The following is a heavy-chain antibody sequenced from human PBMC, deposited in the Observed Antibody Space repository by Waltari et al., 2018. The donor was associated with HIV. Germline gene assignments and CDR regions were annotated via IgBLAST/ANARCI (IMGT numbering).Heavy chain of an antibody. J-gene: IGHJ3*02. V-gene: IGHV3-9*01. CDR2: ISWDSGTI. D-gene: IGHD3-9*01. CDR3: AKVGMTTLTSYAVDI. Sequence: EVQLVESGGGLVQPGGSLRLSCAASGFKFDDYAMYWVRQAPGEALEWVSGISWDSGTIGYAESVKGRFTISRDNANNFLSLQMNNLRAEDTALYYCAKVGMTTLTSYAVDIWGQGTMVTVSS. CDR1: GFKFDDYA.